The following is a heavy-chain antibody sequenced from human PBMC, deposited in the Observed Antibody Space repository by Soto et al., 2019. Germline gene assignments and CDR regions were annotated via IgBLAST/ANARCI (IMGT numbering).Heavy chain of an antibody. V-gene: IGHV3-23*01. CDR1: GFTFSSYA. J-gene: IGHJ4*02. D-gene: IGHD6-6*01. Sequence: GGSLRLSCAASGFTFSSYAMSWVRQAPGKGLEWVSAISGSGGSTYYADSVKGRFTISRDNSKNTLYLQMNSLRAEDTAVYYGAKAPEYSSSAGVDYWGQGTLVTVSS. CDR2: ISGSGGST. CDR3: AKAPEYSSSAGVDY.